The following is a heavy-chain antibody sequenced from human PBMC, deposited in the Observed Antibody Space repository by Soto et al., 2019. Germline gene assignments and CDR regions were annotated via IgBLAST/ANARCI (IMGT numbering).Heavy chain of an antibody. D-gene: IGHD3-22*01. CDR2: ISGSGGST. CDR3: AKDPRGTMIVVVITPTL. V-gene: IGHV3-23*01. Sequence: EVQLLESGGGLVQPGGSLRLSCAASGFTFSSYAMSWVRQAPGKGLEWVSAISGSGGSTYYADSVTGRVNIARDNSKNTLDLQMNSLRAEDTAVYYCAKDPRGTMIVVVITPTLCGQGTLVTVSS. CDR1: GFTFSSYA. J-gene: IGHJ4*02.